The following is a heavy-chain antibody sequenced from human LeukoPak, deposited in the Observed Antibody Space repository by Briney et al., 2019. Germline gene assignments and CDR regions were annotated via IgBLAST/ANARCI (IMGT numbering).Heavy chain of an antibody. Sequence: SQTLSLTCAISGDSVSSNSVTWNCIRQSPSRGLEWLGSTYYRSTWYNDYAVSVRGRITVNPDTSKNQFSLHLNSVTPKDTAVYYCARRLTQYDCFDPWGQGILVTVSS. D-gene: IGHD2-2*01. CDR1: GDSVSSNSVT. J-gene: IGHJ5*02. CDR3: ARRLTQYDCFDP. CDR2: TYYRSTWYN. V-gene: IGHV6-1*01.